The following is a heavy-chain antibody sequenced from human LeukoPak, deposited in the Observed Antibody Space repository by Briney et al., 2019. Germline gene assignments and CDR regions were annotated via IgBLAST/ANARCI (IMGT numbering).Heavy chain of an antibody. CDR3: TREVRHDFGR. D-gene: IGHD3/OR15-3a*01. CDR2: INSDGSDT. V-gene: IGHV3-74*01. J-gene: IGHJ4*02. CDR1: GFTFSNYW. Sequence: GGSLRLSCAASGFTFSNYWMHWVRQGPGKGLVWVSHINSDGSDTNYADSVKGRFIISRDNAKNTLYLQMDSLRAEDTAVYYCTREVRHDFGRWGQGTLVTVSS.